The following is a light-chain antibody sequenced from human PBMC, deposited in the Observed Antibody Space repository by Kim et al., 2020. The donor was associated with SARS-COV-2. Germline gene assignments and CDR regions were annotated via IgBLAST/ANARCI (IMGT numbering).Light chain of an antibody. J-gene: IGKJ1*01. CDR3: QQYGSSEVWT. CDR1: QSVSSSY. Sequence: EIVLTQSPGTLSLSRGGRATFSCRASQSVSSSYLAWYQQKPGQAPRLLIYGASSRATGIPDRFSGSGSGTDFTLTISRLEPEDFAVYYCQQYGSSEVWTFGQGTKVDIK. V-gene: IGKV3-20*01. CDR2: GAS.